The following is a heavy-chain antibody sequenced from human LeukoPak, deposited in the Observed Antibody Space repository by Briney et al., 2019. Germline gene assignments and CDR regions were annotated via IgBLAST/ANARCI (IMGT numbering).Heavy chain of an antibody. CDR3: ARDGESLTYDY. D-gene: IGHD2/OR15-2a*01. J-gene: IGHJ4*02. Sequence: GASVKVSCKASGYTFTSYYMHWVRQAPGQGLEWMGIINPSGGSTSYAQKFQGRVTMTRDVSTSTVYMELSSLRSEDTAVYYCARDGESLTYDYWGQGTLVTVSS. CDR2: INPSGGST. CDR1: GYTFTSYY. V-gene: IGHV1-46*01.